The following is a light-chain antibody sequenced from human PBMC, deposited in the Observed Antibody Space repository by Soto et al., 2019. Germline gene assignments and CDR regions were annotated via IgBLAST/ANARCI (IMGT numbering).Light chain of an antibody. CDR1: SSDVGGYNY. CDR2: DVS. V-gene: IGLV2-14*01. Sequence: QSVLTQPASVSGSPGQSITISCPGTSSDVGGYNYVSWYQQHPGKAPKLMIYDVSNRPSGVSNRFSGSKSGNTASLTISGLQAEDEADYYCSSYTGSSPYVFGAGTKLTVL. CDR3: SSYTGSSPYV. J-gene: IGLJ1*01.